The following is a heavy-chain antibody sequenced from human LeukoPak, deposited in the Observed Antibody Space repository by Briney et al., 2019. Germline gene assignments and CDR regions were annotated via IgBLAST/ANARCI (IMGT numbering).Heavy chain of an antibody. CDR3: ARGSHYPDFDY. D-gene: IGHD1-26*01. CDR2: IYYSGST. V-gene: IGHV4-59*08. CDR1: GGSISSYY. J-gene: IGHJ4*02. Sequence: SETLSLIGTVSGGSISSYYWSWIRQPPGKGLEWIGYIYYSGSTNYNPSLKSRVTISVDTSKNQFSLKLSSVTAADTAVYYCARGSHYPDFDYWGQGTLVTVSS.